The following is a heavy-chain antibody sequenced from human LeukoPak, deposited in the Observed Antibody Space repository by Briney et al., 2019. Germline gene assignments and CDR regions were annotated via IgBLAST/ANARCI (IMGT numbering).Heavy chain of an antibody. D-gene: IGHD3-22*01. J-gene: IGHJ4*02. CDR3: ARDRHKYNYDSGGYPPY. CDR1: GFTFSSYA. V-gene: IGHV3-23*01. CDR2: ISGSGGST. Sequence: GGSLRLSCAASGFTFSSYAMSWVRQAPGKGLEWVSAISGSGGSTYYADSVKGRFTISRDNSKNTLYLQMNTLRAEDAAVYYCARDRHKYNYDSGGYPPYWGQGTLVTVSS.